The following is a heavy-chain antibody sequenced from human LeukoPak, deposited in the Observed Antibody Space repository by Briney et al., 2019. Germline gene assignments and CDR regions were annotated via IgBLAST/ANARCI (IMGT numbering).Heavy chain of an antibody. V-gene: IGHV3-53*01. CDR1: GFTVSSNY. D-gene: IGHD2-2*01. J-gene: IGHJ6*02. Sequence: GGSLRLSCAASGFTVSSNYMSWVRQAPGKGLKWVSVIYSGGSTYYADSVKGRFTISRDNSKNTLYLQMNSLRAEDTAVYYCARDCSSTSCSPGYYYYGMDVWGQGTTVTVSS. CDR3: ARDCSSTSCSPGYYYYGMDV. CDR2: IYSGGST.